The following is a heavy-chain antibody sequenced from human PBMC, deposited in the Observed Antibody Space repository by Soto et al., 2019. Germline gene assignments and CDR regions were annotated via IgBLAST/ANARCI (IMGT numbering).Heavy chain of an antibody. Sequence: QLQLQESGPGLVKPLETLSLTCTVSGDSISSSTFYWGWIRQPPGKGLEWIGTIYYTGSTYYNPSVKSRVTISVDTSKNQFSLKLSSVTAADTAVYYCASMIRGYSYGHWAYHDSWGQGTLVTVSS. CDR1: GDSISSSTFY. CDR3: ASMIRGYSYGHWAYHDS. J-gene: IGHJ4*02. D-gene: IGHD5-18*01. V-gene: IGHV4-39*01. CDR2: IYYTGST.